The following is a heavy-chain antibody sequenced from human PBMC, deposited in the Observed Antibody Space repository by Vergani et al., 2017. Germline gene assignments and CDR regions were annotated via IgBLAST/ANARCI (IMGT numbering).Heavy chain of an antibody. CDR3: ARAGIVVVPAAILNYFDY. J-gene: IGHJ4*02. CDR2: INPNSGGK. V-gene: IGHV1-2*02. Sequence: QVQLVQSGAEVKKPGASVKVSCKASGYTFTGYYMHWVRQAPGQGLEWMGWINPNSGGKNYAQKFQGRVTMTRDTSISSAYMELSRLRSDDTAVYYCARAGIVVVPAAILNYFDYWGQGTLVTVSS. D-gene: IGHD2-2*02. CDR1: GYTFTGYY.